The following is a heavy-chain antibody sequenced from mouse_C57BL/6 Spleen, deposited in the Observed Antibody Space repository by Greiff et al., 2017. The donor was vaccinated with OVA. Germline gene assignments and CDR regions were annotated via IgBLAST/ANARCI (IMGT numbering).Heavy chain of an antibody. CDR3: ARRGSVVANCLNY. V-gene: IGHV1-72*01. Sequence: VQLQQSGAELVKPGASVKLSCKASGYTFTSYWMHWVKQRPGRGLEWIGRIDPNSGGTKYNEKFKSKATLTVDKPSSTAYMQLSSLTSEDAAVYYCARRGSVVANCLNYWGQGTTLPVSS. J-gene: IGHJ2*01. CDR1: GYTFTSYW. CDR2: IDPNSGGT. D-gene: IGHD1-1*02.